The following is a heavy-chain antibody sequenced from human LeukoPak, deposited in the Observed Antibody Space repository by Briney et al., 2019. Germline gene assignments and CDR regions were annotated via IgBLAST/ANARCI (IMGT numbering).Heavy chain of an antibody. CDR2: IKQDGTEK. V-gene: IGHV3-7*01. CDR1: GFTFSSYW. D-gene: IGHD3-3*01. J-gene: IGHJ4*02. Sequence: GGSLRLSCAASGFTFSSYWMSWVRQAPGKGLEWVANIKQDGTEKYYVDSVKGRFTISRDNAKNSLYLQMNSLRAEDTAVYYCARVVNYDFWSGENYFDYWGQGTLVTVSS. CDR3: ARVVNYDFWSGENYFDY.